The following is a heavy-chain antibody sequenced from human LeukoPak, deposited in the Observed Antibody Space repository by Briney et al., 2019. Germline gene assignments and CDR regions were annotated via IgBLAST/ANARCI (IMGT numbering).Heavy chain of an antibody. Sequence: GGSLRLSCAASGFTFSSYSMNWVRQAPGKGLEWVSSISSSSSYIYYADSVKGRFTISRDNAKNSLYLQMNSLRAEDTAVYYCARSITMVRTYYFDYWGQETLVTVSS. J-gene: IGHJ4*02. D-gene: IGHD3-10*01. CDR2: ISSSSSYI. CDR3: ARSITMVRTYYFDY. V-gene: IGHV3-21*01. CDR1: GFTFSSYS.